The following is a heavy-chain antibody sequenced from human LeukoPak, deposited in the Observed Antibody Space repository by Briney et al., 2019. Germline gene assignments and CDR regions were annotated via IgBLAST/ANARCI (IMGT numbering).Heavy chain of an antibody. D-gene: IGHD4-17*01. Sequence: GRSLRLSCAASGFTFINYGMHWVRQAPGKGLEWVAVISYDGTNKYYADSVKGRFTISRDNSKNTLYLQMNSLKTDDTAVYYCANYGDCQYFDYWGQGTPVTVSS. CDR1: GFTFINYG. CDR2: ISYDGTNK. J-gene: IGHJ4*02. CDR3: ANYGDCQYFDY. V-gene: IGHV3-30*18.